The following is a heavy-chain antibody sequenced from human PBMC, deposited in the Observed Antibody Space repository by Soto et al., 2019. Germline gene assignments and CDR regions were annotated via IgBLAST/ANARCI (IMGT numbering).Heavy chain of an antibody. D-gene: IGHD6-13*01. J-gene: IGHJ6*02. CDR3: ARPYSSSWYYYGMDV. Sequence: QVQLVQSGAEVKKPGASVKVSCKASGYTFTSYDINWVRQATGQGLEWMGWMNPNSGNTGYAQKFQGRVTMNRNTSISTAYMELSSLRSEDTAVYYCARPYSSSWYYYGMDVWGQGTTVTVSS. CDR1: GYTFTSYD. V-gene: IGHV1-8*01. CDR2: MNPNSGNT.